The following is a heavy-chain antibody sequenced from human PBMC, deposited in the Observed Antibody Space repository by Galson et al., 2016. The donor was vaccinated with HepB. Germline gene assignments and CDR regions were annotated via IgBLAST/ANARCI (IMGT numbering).Heavy chain of an antibody. CDR1: GYTFTANA. V-gene: IGHV1-3*01. J-gene: IGHJ3*02. CDR3: ARCKGYSPGNAFDI. D-gene: IGHD2-15*01. Sequence: SVKVSCKASGYTFTANAMHWVRQAPGQRPEWMGWINPANGDTRYSPVLQAKLSISRDTSASTVYLELNSLTSEDTAVYYCARCKGYSPGNAFDIWGLGTMVTVS. CDR2: INPANGDT.